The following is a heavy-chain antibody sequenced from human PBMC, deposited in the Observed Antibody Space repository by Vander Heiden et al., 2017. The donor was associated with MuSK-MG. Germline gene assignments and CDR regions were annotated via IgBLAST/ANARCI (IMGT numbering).Heavy chain of an antibody. J-gene: IGHJ5*02. CDR2: IYYSGST. CDR1: GGSISSSSYY. Sequence: QLQLQESGPGLVKPSETLSLTCTVSGGSISSSSYYWGWLRQPPGKGLEWIGSIYYSGSTYYNPSLKSRVTISVDTSKNQFSLKLSSVTAADTAVYYCARLYYDFWSGYYYNWFDPWGQGTLVTVAS. D-gene: IGHD3-3*01. CDR3: ARLYYDFWSGYYYNWFDP. V-gene: IGHV4-39*01.